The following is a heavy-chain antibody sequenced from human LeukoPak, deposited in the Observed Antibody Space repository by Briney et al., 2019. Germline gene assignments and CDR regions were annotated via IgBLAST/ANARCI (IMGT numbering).Heavy chain of an antibody. V-gene: IGHV3-64D*06. CDR2: ISSNGDNT. J-gene: IGHJ4*02. CDR3: VRGTGY. Sequence: GGSLRLSCSVSGFTFSTYVMHWVRQAPGKGLEYVSAISSNGDNTYYADSVKGRFTISGDNSKNTLYLQMSSLRADDTAVYYCVRGTGYWGPGTLVTVSS. CDR1: GFTFSTYV.